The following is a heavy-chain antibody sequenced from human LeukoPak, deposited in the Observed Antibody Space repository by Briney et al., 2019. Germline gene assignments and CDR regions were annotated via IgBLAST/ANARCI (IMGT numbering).Heavy chain of an antibody. V-gene: IGHV3-53*01. CDR3: AKGYCSSTSCYTRVGDVFDY. CDR2: IYSGGST. CDR1: GFTVSSNY. J-gene: IGHJ4*02. D-gene: IGHD2-2*02. Sequence: GGSLRLSCAASGFTVSSNYMSWVRQAPGKGLEWVSVIYSGGSTYYADSVKGRFTISRDNSKNTLYLQMNSLRAEDTAVYYCAKGYCSSTSCYTRVGDVFDYWGQGTLVTVSS.